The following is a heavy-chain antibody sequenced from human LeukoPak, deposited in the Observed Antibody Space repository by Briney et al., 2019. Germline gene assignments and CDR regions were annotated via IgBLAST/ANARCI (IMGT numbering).Heavy chain of an antibody. CDR3: ARGTATSSWYFDL. J-gene: IGHJ2*01. Sequence: SETLSLTCAVYGGSFSGYYWSWIRQPPGKGLEWIGEINHSGSTNYNPSLKSRVTISVDTSKNQFSLKLSSVTAADTAVYYCARGTATSSWYFDLWGRGTLVTVSS. V-gene: IGHV4-34*01. CDR1: GGSFSGYY. CDR2: INHSGST.